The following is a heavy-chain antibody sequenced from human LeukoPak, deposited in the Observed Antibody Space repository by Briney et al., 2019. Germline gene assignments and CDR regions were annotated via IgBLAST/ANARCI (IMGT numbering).Heavy chain of an antibody. J-gene: IGHJ4*02. CDR1: GYSISSGYY. V-gene: IGHV4-38-2*02. D-gene: IGHD4/OR15-4a*01. Sequence: PSETLSLTCTVSGYSISSGYYWGWIRQPAGKGLEWIGSIYHSGSTYYNPSLKSRVTISVDTSKNQFSLKLSSVTAADTAVYYGAREDGANLGFDYWGQGTLVTVSS. CDR2: IYHSGST. CDR3: AREDGANLGFDY.